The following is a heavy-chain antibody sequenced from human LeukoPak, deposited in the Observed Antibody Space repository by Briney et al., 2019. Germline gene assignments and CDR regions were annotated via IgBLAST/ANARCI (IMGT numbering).Heavy chain of an antibody. Sequence: PGGSLRLSCAASGFTFSSYSMNWVRQAPGKGLEWVSSISSSSSYIYYADSVKGRFTISRDNAKNSLYLQMNSLRAEDTAVYYCAKDERGLIAAASFDYWGQGTLVTVPS. CDR2: ISSSSSYI. CDR1: GFTFSSYS. V-gene: IGHV3-21*04. D-gene: IGHD6-13*01. J-gene: IGHJ4*02. CDR3: AKDERGLIAAASFDY.